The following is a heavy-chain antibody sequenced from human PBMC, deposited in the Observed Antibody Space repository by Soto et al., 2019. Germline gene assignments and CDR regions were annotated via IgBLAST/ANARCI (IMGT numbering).Heavy chain of an antibody. CDR2: ISAYNGNT. CDR3: AAYQKNAFDI. V-gene: IGHV1-18*01. Sequence: ASVKVSCKASGYTFTSYGISWVRQAPGQRLEWMGWISAYNGNTKYAQKFQGRVTITRDTSASTAYMELSSLRSEDTAVYYCAAYQKNAFDIWGQGTMVTVSS. CDR1: GYTFTSYG. J-gene: IGHJ3*02. D-gene: IGHD2-2*01.